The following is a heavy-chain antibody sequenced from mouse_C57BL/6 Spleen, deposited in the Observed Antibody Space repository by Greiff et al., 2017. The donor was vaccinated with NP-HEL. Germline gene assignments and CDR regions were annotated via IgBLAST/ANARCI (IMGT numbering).Heavy chain of an antibody. CDR3: EREDLTGAFFDY. V-gene: IGHV1-61*01. J-gene: IGHJ2*01. CDR2: IYPSDSET. CDR1: GYTFTSYW. D-gene: IGHD4-1*01. Sequence: QVQLQQPGAELVRPGSSVKLSCKASGYTFTSYWMDWVKQRPGQGLEWIGNIYPSDSETHYNQKFKDKATLTVDKSSSTAYMQLSSLTSEDSAVYYCEREDLTGAFFDYWGQGTTLTVSS.